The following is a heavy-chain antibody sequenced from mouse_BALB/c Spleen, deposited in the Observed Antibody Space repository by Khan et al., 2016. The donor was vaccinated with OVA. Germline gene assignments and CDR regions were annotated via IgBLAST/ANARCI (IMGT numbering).Heavy chain of an antibody. CDR3: AREEALYYFDY. J-gene: IGHJ2*01. V-gene: IGHV1S132*01. CDR2: IYPGTDNT. Sequence: QVQLQQPGAELVRPGASVKLFCKTSGYIFTSYWIHWVKQRSGQGLEWIARIYPGTDNTYYNEKLRDKATLTADKSSSTAYMQLSSLKSEDSAVYFCAREEALYYFDYWGQGTTLTVSA. CDR1: GYIFTSYW. D-gene: IGHD3-2*02.